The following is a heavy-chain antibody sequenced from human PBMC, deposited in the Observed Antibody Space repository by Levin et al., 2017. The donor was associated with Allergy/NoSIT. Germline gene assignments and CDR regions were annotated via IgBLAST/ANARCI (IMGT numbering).Heavy chain of an antibody. V-gene: IGHV4-30-4*01. D-gene: IGHD2-15*01. CDR1: GASISSGGYY. CDR2: FYYGGGT. CDR3: ARSPEAYCAGGSCYDY. Sequence: SQTLSLTCTVSGASISSGGYYWSWIRQPPGKGLEWIGFFYYGGGTYFNPSLESRVSISIDTSDNQFSLKLSSVTAADTAVYYCARSPEAYCAGGSCYDYWGQGSLVTVPS. J-gene: IGHJ4*02.